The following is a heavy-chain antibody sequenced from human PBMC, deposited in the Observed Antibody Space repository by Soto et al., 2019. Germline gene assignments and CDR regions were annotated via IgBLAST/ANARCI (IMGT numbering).Heavy chain of an antibody. Sequence: SETLSLTCTVSGGSVSSGSYYWSWIRQPPGKGLEWIGYIYYSGSTNYNPSLKSRVTISVDTSKNQFSLKLSSVTAADTAVYYCARLIVVVPDAMGGFDYWGQGTLVTVSS. CDR3: ARLIVVVPDAMGGFDY. J-gene: IGHJ4*02. CDR1: GGSVSSGSYY. CDR2: IYYSGST. D-gene: IGHD2-2*01. V-gene: IGHV4-61*01.